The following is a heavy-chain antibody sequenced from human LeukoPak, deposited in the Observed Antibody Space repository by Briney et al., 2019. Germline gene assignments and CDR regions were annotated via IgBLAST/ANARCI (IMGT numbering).Heavy chain of an antibody. CDR1: GFTFSSYG. D-gene: IGHD2-2*01. V-gene: IGHV3-30*02. Sequence: PGGSLRLSCAASGFTFSSYGMHWVRQAPGKGLEWVAFIRYDGSNKYYADSVKGRFTISRDNSKNTLYLQMNSLRAEDTAVYYCAKGDQWAYQLLHYWGQGTLVTVSS. J-gene: IGHJ4*02. CDR2: IRYDGSNK. CDR3: AKGDQWAYQLLHY.